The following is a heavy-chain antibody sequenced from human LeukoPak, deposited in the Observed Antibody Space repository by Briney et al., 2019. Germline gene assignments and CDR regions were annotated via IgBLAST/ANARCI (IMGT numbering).Heavy chain of an antibody. V-gene: IGHV4-59*01. D-gene: IGHD2-2*01. J-gene: IGHJ3*02. CDR2: LSHSGSS. Sequence: SETLSLTCTVSGGSISSYYWSWIRRPPGRGLEWIAYLSHSGSSDSNPSLTSRVTTLVDTSKNQFSLKLTSVTAADTAVYYCARARYANAWYAFDIWGHGTMVTVSS. CDR3: ARARYANAWYAFDI. CDR1: GGSISSYY.